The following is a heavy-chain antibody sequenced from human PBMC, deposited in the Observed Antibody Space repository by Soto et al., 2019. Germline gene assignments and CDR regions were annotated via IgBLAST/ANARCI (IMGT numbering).Heavy chain of an antibody. V-gene: IGHV1-8*01. CDR1: GYTFTSYD. CDR3: ARGLPGDYMKISSWYYFMMELGNFPGNFDY. Sequence: ASVKVSCKASGYTFTSYDINWVRQATGQGLEWMGWMNPNSGNTGYAQKFQGRVTMTRNTSISTAYMELSSLRSEDTAVYYCARGLPGDYMKISSWYYFMMELGNFPGNFDYWGQGTLVTVSS. CDR2: MNPNSGNT. D-gene: IGHD6-13*01. J-gene: IGHJ4*02.